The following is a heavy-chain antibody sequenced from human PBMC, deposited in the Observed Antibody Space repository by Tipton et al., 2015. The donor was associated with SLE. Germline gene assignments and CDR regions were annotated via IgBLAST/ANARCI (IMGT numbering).Heavy chain of an antibody. CDR2: INHNGGT. D-gene: IGHD3-10*01. CDR3: ARRNQITMVRGVMYYFDY. J-gene: IGHJ4*02. Sequence: TLSLTCAVYGGSFSGYYWSWIRQPPGKGLEWIGEINHNGGTNYNPSLKSRFTISVDTSKNQFPLKLSFVTAADTAVYYCARRNQITMVRGVMYYFDYWGQGTLVTVSS. V-gene: IGHV4-34*01. CDR1: GGSFSGYY.